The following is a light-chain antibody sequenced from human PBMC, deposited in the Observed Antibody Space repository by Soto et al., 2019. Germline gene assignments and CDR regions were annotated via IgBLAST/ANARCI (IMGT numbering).Light chain of an antibody. Sequence: EIAMTQSPGTLSVSPGERVTLSCRASQSVHSNLAWYQQKPGQAPRLLIYGASTRATGIPARFSGSGSGTEFTVTISSLQSEDFAVYYCQQYNNWPLTFGGGTKVEIK. J-gene: IGKJ4*01. CDR2: GAS. V-gene: IGKV3-15*01. CDR1: QSVHSN. CDR3: QQYNNWPLT.